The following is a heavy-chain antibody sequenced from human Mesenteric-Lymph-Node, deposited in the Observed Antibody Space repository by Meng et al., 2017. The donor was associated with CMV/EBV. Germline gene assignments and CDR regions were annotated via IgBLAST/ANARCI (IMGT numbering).Heavy chain of an antibody. CDR1: GFTFSGYG. V-gene: IGHV3-74*03. CDR2: TNSDGSSI. D-gene: IGHD3-22*01. CDR3: AREFAISNYYDSSGYYLFDP. Sequence: GESLKISCAASGFTFSGYGMHWVRQAPGKGLVWVSRTNSDGSSIKDADFVKGRFTISRDNAKNTLYLQMNSLRAEDTAVYYCAREFAISNYYDSSGYYLFDPWGQGTLVTVSS. J-gene: IGHJ5*02.